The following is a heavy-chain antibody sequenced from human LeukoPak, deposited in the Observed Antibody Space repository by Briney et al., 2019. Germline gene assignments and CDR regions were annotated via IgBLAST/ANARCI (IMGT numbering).Heavy chain of an antibody. CDR2: IIPIFGTA. Sequence: SVKVSRKASGYTFTKYAVNWVRQAPGQGLEWMGGIIPIFGTANYAQKFQGRVTITADKSTSTAYMELSSLRSEDTAVYYCARASGSYALVGAFDIWGQGTMVTVSS. D-gene: IGHD1-26*01. V-gene: IGHV1-69*06. CDR3: ARASGSYALVGAFDI. CDR1: GYTFTKYA. J-gene: IGHJ3*02.